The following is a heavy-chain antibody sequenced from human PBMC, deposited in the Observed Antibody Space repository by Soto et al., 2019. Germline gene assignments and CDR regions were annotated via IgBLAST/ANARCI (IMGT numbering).Heavy chain of an antibody. D-gene: IGHD1-26*01. J-gene: IGHJ4*02. CDR2: MSYDGNNK. Sequence: GGSLRLSCAASGFTLSNYGIHWVRQAPGKGLEWVAVMSYDGNNKNYADSVKGRFTISRDNSKNTLYLQMNSLRAEDSAVYYCAKGHIVGTTSYYFAYWGQGTLVPVSS. V-gene: IGHV3-30*18. CDR3: AKGHIVGTTSYYFAY. CDR1: GFTLSNYG.